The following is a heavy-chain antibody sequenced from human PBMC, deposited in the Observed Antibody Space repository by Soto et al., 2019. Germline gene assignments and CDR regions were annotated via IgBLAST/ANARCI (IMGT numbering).Heavy chain of an antibody. CDR1: GYTFTRWD. V-gene: IGHV1-8*01. Sequence: QVQLVQSGAEVKKPGASVKVSCKASGYTFTRWDVYWVRQAARQGLEWMGYMNPRSGNTGYEQKFQGRVTMTRDTSISTAYMELSSLTSDDTAVYYGTASSWTGAGLDFWGQGTPVTVSS. CDR3: TASSWTGAGLDF. J-gene: IGHJ4*01. CDR2: MNPRSGNT. D-gene: IGHD6-13*01.